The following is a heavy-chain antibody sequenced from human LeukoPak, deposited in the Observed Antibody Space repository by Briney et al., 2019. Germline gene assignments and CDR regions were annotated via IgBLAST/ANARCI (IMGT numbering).Heavy chain of an antibody. D-gene: IGHD3-16*01. CDR2: ISSSSSYI. Sequence: GXXLRLSCAASGFTFSSYAMSWVRQAPGKGLEWVSSISSSSSYIYYADSVKGRFTISRDNAKNSLYLQMNSLRAEDTAVYYCARDAGVSDDAFDIWGQGTMVTVSS. V-gene: IGHV3-21*01. CDR3: ARDAGVSDDAFDI. CDR1: GFTFSSYA. J-gene: IGHJ3*02.